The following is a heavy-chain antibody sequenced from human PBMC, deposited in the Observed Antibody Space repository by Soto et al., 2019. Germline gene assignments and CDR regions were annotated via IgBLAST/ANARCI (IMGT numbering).Heavy chain of an antibody. V-gene: IGHV4-34*01. Sequence: QVQLQQWGAGLLKPSETLSLTCAVYGGSFSGYYWSWIRQPPGKGLEWIGEINHSGSTNYNPSLKSRVTISVDTSKNQFSLKLSSVTAADTAVYYSASVAATVTTSTAFDIWGQGTMVTVSS. CDR2: INHSGST. CDR3: ASVAATVTTSTAFDI. CDR1: GGSFSGYY. D-gene: IGHD4-17*01. J-gene: IGHJ3*02.